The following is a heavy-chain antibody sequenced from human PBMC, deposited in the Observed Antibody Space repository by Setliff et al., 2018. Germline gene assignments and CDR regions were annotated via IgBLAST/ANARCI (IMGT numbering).Heavy chain of an antibody. CDR1: GFSFTKYW. V-gene: IGHV3-7*03. CDR3: ARDRADSSWQSDY. D-gene: IGHD6-13*01. J-gene: IGHJ4*02. Sequence: HPGGSLRLSCVASGFSFTKYWMAWVRQAPGMGLEWVANIMEDGTDIYYVDSVKGRFTISRDNAKNSLYLQMNSLRAEDTAVYYCARDRADSSWQSDYWGQGTLVTVSS. CDR2: IMEDGTDI.